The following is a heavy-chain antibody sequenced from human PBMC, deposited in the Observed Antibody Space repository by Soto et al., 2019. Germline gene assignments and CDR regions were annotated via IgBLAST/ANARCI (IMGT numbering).Heavy chain of an antibody. CDR2: ISYDRINK. Sequence: QVQLVESGGGVVQPGRSLRLSCAASGFTFSSYGMHWVRQAPGKGLEWVAVISYDRINKYYADSVKGRFTISRDNSKNTLYMQMNSLRAEDTAVYYCAKSVYNWNDGFFDYWGQGTLVTVSS. J-gene: IGHJ4*02. CDR3: AKSVYNWNDGFFDY. D-gene: IGHD1-1*01. CDR1: GFTFSSYG. V-gene: IGHV3-30*18.